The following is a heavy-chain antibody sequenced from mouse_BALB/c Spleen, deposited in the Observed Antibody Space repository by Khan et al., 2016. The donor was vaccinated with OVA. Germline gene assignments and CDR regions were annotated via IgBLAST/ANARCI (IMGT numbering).Heavy chain of an antibody. V-gene: IGHV5-9-3*01. CDR2: ISSGGDYT. CDR1: GFTFSTYA. Sequence: EVELVESGGGLVKPGGPLKLSCTTSGFTFSTYAMSWVRQTPEKRLEWVATISSGGDYTYYADSVKGRFTISRDNAKSTRYLQMSRLRSEDTAMYYCARHNYGPFAYWGQGTLVSVST. D-gene: IGHD1-1*01. J-gene: IGHJ3*01. CDR3: ARHNYGPFAY.